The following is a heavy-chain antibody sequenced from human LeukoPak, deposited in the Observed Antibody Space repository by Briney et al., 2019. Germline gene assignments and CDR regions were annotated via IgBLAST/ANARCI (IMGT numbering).Heavy chain of an antibody. J-gene: IGHJ5*02. CDR1: GGSISSSSYY. CDR3: GRGRGYCSSTSCSNWFDP. D-gene: IGHD2-2*01. CDR2: IYYSGST. Sequence: SETLSLTCTVSGGSISSSSYYWGWIRQPPGKGLEWIGSIYYSGSTYYNPSLKSRVTISVDTSKNQFSLKLSSVTAADTAVYYCGRGRGYCSSTSCSNWFDPWGQGTLVTVSS. V-gene: IGHV4-39*07.